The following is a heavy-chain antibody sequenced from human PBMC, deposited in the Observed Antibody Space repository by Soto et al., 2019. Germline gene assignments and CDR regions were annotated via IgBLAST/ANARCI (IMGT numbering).Heavy chain of an antibody. CDR3: TTVTTVDYYFDY. CDR2: IRKKTNSYTT. J-gene: IGHJ4*02. Sequence: EVQLVESGGGLVQPGGCLRLSCAASGLTFSDRYMDWVRQAPGKALEWVGRIRKKTNSYTTEYAASVNGRFIISRDDSTNSVYLQMSSLKTEDTAVYYCTTVTTVDYYFDYWGQGTLVTVSS. D-gene: IGHD4-17*01. V-gene: IGHV3-72*01. CDR1: GLTFSDRY.